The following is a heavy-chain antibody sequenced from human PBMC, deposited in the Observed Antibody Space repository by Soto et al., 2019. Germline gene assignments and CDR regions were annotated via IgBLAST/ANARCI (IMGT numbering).Heavy chain of an antibody. CDR2: ISAYNGNT. CDR3: ARALPGSGWYFSPGDY. D-gene: IGHD6-19*01. CDR1: GYTFTSYG. J-gene: IGHJ4*02. V-gene: IGHV1-18*01. Sequence: ASVKVSCKASGYTFTSYGISWVRHAPGQGLEWMGWISAYNGNTNYAQKLQGRVTMTTDTSTSTAYMELRSLRSDDTAVYYCARALPGSGWYFSPGDYWGQGTLVTVSS.